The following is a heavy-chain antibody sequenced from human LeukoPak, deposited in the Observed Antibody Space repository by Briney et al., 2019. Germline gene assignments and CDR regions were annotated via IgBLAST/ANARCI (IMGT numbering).Heavy chain of an antibody. D-gene: IGHD2-2*01. V-gene: IGHV1-18*01. J-gene: IGHJ6*02. CDR1: GYTFTSYG. CDR3: ARGLSVGYCSSTSCSDWDHYGMDV. Sequence: GASVKVSCKASGYTFTSYGISWERQAPGQGLEWMGWISAYNGNTNYAQKLQGRVTMTTDTSTSTAYMELRSLRSDDTAVYYCARGLSVGYCSSTSCSDWDHYGMDVWGQGTTVTVSS. CDR2: ISAYNGNT.